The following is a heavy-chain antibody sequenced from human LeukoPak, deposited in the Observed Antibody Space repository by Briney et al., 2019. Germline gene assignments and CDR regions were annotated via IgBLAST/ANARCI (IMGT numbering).Heavy chain of an antibody. V-gene: IGHV3-49*04. J-gene: IGHJ6*02. CDR1: GFNFGNYA. D-gene: IGHD3-3*01. CDR2: IRSKAYGGTA. CDR3: TRDDYDFSSGSMVSSPPYGMDV. Sequence: PGGSLRLSCTASGFNFGNYAMSWVRQAPGEGLEWVGFIRSKAYGGTAEYAASVKGRFTISRDDSKSIAYLQMNSLKTEDTAVYYCTRDDYDFSSGSMVSSPPYGMDVWGQGTTVTASS.